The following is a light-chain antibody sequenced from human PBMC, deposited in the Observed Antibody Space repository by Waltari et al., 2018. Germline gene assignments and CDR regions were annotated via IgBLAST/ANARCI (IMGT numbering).Light chain of an antibody. J-gene: IGKJ3*01. CDR3: QKYDSVPFT. CDR2: AAS. V-gene: IGKV1-27*01. Sequence: DIQMTQSPSSLSASVGASVTITCRPSQGISNYLAWYQQTPGKVPKLLIYAASTLQSGVPSRFRGSGSGTDFTLTISSLQPEDVATYYCQKYDSVPFTFGPGTKVDI. CDR1: QGISNY.